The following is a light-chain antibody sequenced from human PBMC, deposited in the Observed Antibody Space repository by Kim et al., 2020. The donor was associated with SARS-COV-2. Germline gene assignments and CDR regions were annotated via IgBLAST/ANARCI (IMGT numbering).Light chain of an antibody. Sequence: LSPGERATLSGRASQTVSTYLAWYQQKPGQAPRLLIYDVSSRATGIPARFSGSGSGTDFTLTISSLEPEDFAVYYCQQRSNWPLTFGPGTKVDIK. V-gene: IGKV3-11*01. CDR2: DVS. CDR3: QQRSNWPLT. J-gene: IGKJ3*01. CDR1: QTVSTY.